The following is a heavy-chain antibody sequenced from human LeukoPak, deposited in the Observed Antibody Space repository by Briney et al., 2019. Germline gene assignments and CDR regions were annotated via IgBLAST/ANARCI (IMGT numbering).Heavy chain of an antibody. J-gene: IGHJ3*02. V-gene: IGHV4-30-4*01. CDR2: ISYSGST. CDR3: ARRRPSVVVVANDAFDI. Sequence: PSQTLSLTCTVSGGSISSGDYYWSWIRQPPGKGLEWIGYISYSGSTYYNPSLKSRATISVDTSKNQFSLKLTSMTAADTAVYYCARRRPSVVVVANDAFDIWGQGTMVTVSS. CDR1: GGSISSGDYY. D-gene: IGHD2-15*01.